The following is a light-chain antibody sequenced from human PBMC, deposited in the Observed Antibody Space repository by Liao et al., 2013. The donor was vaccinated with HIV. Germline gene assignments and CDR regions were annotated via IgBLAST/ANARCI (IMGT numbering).Light chain of an antibody. J-gene: IGLJ1*01. Sequence: SYEVTQPPSVSVAPGKTARITCGGNNIGRKSVHWYQQKPGQAPEVVIYYDSDRPSGIPERFSGSNSGNTATLTISRVEAGDEADYHCQAWDSRTTRVFGAGTKVTVL. V-gene: IGLV3-21*01. CDR3: QAWDSRTTRV. CDR1: NIGRKS. CDR2: YDS.